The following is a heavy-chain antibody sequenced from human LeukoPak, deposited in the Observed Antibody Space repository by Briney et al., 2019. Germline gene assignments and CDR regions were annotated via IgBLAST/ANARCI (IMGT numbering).Heavy chain of an antibody. D-gene: IGHD3-22*01. CDR1: GFTFSSYG. CDR3: AKDYYDSSGLFDY. CDR2: IRYDGSNK. V-gene: IGHV3-30*02. J-gene: IGHJ4*02. Sequence: PGEXLRLSCAASGFTFSSYGMHWVRQAPGKGLEGVAFIRYDGSNKYYADSVKGRFTISRDNSKNTLYLQMNSLRAEDTAVYYCAKDYYDSSGLFDYWGQGTLVTVSS.